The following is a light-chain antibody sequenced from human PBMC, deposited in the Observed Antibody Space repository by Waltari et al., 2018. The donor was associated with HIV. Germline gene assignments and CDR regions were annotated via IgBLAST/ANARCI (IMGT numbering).Light chain of an antibody. CDR1: SSDVGGYNY. V-gene: IGLV2-14*01. CDR3: SSYCSSYSGARGVV. J-gene: IGLJ2*01. Sequence: LTQPASVSGSPGQSITISCTGTSSDVGGYNYVSWYQQYPGKAPKVMIYEVSNRPSGVSIRFSGSKSGNTASLTISGLQAEDEAVYYCSSYCSSYSGARGVVFGGGTKLTVL. CDR2: EVS.